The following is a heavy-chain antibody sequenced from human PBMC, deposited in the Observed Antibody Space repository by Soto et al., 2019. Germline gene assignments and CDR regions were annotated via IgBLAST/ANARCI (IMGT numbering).Heavy chain of an antibody. CDR1: GFTFSSYA. J-gene: IGHJ6*02. V-gene: IGHV3-23*01. CDR3: AKIFGGSGSYYIGYYYYYYGMDV. CDR2: ISGSGGST. D-gene: IGHD3-10*01. Sequence: GGSLRLSCAASGFTFSSYAMSWVRQAPGKGLEWVSAISGSGGSTYYADSVKGRFTISRDNSKNTLYLQMNSLRAEDTAVYYCAKIFGGSGSYYIGYYYYYYGMDVWGQGTTVTVSS.